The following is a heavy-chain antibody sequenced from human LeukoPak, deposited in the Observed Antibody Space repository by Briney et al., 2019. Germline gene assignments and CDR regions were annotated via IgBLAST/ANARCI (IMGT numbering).Heavy chain of an antibody. Sequence: PGASLRLSCAASGLTFSSYAMMWVRQAPGKGLEWVSAIRAGGGTTYYADSVKGRFTISRDNSKNTLYLQMNSLKAEDTAVYFCAKDPNGDYIGAFDNWGQGTMVTVSS. J-gene: IGHJ3*02. D-gene: IGHD4-17*01. V-gene: IGHV3-23*01. CDR1: GLTFSSYA. CDR3: AKDPNGDYIGAFDN. CDR2: IRAGGGTT.